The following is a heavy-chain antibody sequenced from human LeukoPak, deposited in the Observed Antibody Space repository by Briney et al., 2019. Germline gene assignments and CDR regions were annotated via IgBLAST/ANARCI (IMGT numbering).Heavy chain of an antibody. Sequence: GASVKVSCKASGGTFSSHTISWVRQAPGQGLEWMGRIIPILGIANYAQKFQGRVTITADKSTSTAYMELSSLRSEDTAVYYCARGGYVDAFEIWGQGTMVTVSS. CDR3: ARGGYVDAFEI. CDR2: IIPILGIA. D-gene: IGHD2-2*01. CDR1: GGTFSSHT. J-gene: IGHJ3*02. V-gene: IGHV1-69*02.